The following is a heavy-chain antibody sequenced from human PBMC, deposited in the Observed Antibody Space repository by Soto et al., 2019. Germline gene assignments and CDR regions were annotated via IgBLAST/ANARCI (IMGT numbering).Heavy chain of an antibody. V-gene: IGHV4-34*01. CDR2: INHSGST. J-gene: IGHJ4*02. CDR1: GGSFSGYY. CDR3: ARGVKSPYGYSSSWYRFFDY. Sequence: QVQLQQWGAGLLKPSETLSLTYAVYGGSFSGYYWSWIRQPPGKGLEWIGEINHSGSTNYNPSLKSRVTISVDTSKNQFSLKLSSVTAADTAVYYCARGVKSPYGYSSSWYRFFDYWGQGTLVTVSS. D-gene: IGHD6-13*01.